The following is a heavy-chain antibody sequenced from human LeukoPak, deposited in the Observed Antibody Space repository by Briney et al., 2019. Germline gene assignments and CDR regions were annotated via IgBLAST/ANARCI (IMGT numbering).Heavy chain of an antibody. D-gene: IGHD4-17*01. J-gene: IGHJ5*02. V-gene: IGHV3-73*01. CDR1: EFTFTASA. CDR2: IKYRANSYAT. CDR3: TRHGDYGDSPGWFDP. Sequence: GGSLRLSCAASEFTFTASAIHWVRQASGKGLEWVGRIKYRANSYATAYAASVKGRFTISRDDSKNTAYLQMNSLKTEDTAVYYCTRHGDYGDSPGWFDPWGQGTLVTVSS.